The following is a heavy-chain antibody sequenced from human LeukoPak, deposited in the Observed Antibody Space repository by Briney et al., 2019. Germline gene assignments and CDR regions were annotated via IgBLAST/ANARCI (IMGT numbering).Heavy chain of an antibody. CDR2: IKQDGSKK. CDR1: GFTFSSSW. D-gene: IGHD3-22*01. CDR3: ARVGYYDSSGDYNAPFDH. J-gene: IGHJ4*02. Sequence: GGSLRLSCAASGFTFSSSWMSWVRQTPGKGLEWVANIKQDGSKKYYVDSVKGRLTISRDNAKNLLDLQMNSLRAEDTAVYYCARVGYYDSSGDYNAPFDHWGQGTLATVSS. V-gene: IGHV3-7*03.